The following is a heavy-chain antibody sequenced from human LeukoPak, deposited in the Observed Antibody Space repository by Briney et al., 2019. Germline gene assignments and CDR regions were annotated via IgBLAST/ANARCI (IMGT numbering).Heavy chain of an antibody. V-gene: IGHV4-34*01. Sequence: SETLSLTCAVYGGSFSGYYWSWIRQPPGKGLEWIGEINHSGSTNYNPSLKSRVTISVDTSKNQFSLKLSSVTAADTAVYYCARSYVRNWFDPWGQGTLVTVSS. CDR2: INHSGST. D-gene: IGHD2-8*01. J-gene: IGHJ5*02. CDR3: ARSYVRNWFDP. CDR1: GGSFSGYY.